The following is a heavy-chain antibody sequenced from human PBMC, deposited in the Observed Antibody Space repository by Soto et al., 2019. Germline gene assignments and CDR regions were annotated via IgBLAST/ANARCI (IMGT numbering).Heavy chain of an antibody. Sequence: GASVKVSCKASGFTFTSSAVQWVRQARGQRLEWIGWIVVGSGNTNYAQKFQERVTITRDMSTSTAYMELSSLRSEDTAVYYCAADQMACYDSRGYELWGQGTLVTVSS. CDR1: GFTFTSSA. D-gene: IGHD3-22*01. J-gene: IGHJ4*02. CDR2: IVVGSGNT. CDR3: AADQMACYDSRGYEL. V-gene: IGHV1-58*01.